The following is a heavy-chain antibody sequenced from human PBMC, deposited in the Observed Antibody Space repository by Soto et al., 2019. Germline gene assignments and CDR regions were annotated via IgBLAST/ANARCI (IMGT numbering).Heavy chain of an antibody. CDR3: ARDRVSLYCSGGSCYSTFDY. V-gene: IGHV1-18*01. J-gene: IGHJ4*02. Sequence: QVQLVQSGAEVKKPGASVKVSCKASGYTFTSYGISWVRQAPGQGLEWMGWISAYNGNTNYAQKLQGRVTMTTDTSTSTAYMELSSLRSDETAVYYCARDRVSLYCSGGSCYSTFDYWGQGTLVTVSS. CDR1: GYTFTSYG. D-gene: IGHD2-15*01. CDR2: ISAYNGNT.